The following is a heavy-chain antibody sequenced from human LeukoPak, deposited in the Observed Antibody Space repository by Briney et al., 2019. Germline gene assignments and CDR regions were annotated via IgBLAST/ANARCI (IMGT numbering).Heavy chain of an antibody. V-gene: IGHV4-59*01. CDR1: GGSISSYY. D-gene: IGHD6-13*01. J-gene: IGHJ6*03. Sequence: PSETLSLTCTVSGGSISSYYWSWIRQPPGKGLEWIGYIYYSGSTNYNPSLNSRVTISVDTSKNQFSLKLSSVTAADTAVYYCAGYRKRYYYMDVWGKGTTVTISS. CDR2: IYYSGST. CDR3: AGYRKRYYYMDV.